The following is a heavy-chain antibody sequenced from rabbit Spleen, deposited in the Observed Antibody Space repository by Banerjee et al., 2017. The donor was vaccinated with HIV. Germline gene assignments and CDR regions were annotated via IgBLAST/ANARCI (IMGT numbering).Heavy chain of an antibody. CDR1: GFSFSNKAV. CDR2: INAVTAKA. Sequence: QEQLVESGGGLVRPEGSLKLSCKASGFSFSNKAVMCWVRQAPGKGLEWIACINAVTAKAVYASWAKGRFTLSKTSSTTVTLQMTSLTAADTATYFCARDLVAVIGWNFNLWGPGTLVTVS. CDR3: ARDLVAVIGWNFNL. D-gene: IGHD1-1*01. J-gene: IGHJ4*01. V-gene: IGHV1S45*01.